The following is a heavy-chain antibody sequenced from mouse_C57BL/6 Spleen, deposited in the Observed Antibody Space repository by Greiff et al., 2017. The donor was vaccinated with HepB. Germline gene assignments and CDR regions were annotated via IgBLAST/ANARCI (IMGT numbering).Heavy chain of an antibody. CDR2: ISSGGSYT. CDR1: GFTFSSYG. V-gene: IGHV5-6*01. J-gene: IGHJ2*01. Sequence: EVQLVESGGDLVKPGGSLKLSCAASGFTFSSYGMSWVRQTPDKRLEWVATISSGGSYTYYPDSVKGRFTISRDNAKNTLYLQMSSLKSEDTAMYYCSILFYYGSSFLFDYWGQGTTLTVSS. D-gene: IGHD1-1*01. CDR3: SILFYYGSSFLFDY.